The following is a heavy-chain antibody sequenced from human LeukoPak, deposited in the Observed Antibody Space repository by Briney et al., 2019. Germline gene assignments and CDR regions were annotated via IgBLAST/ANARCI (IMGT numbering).Heavy chain of an antibody. V-gene: IGHV4-59*01. D-gene: IGHD5-18*01. J-gene: IGHJ4*02. CDR1: GGSISSYY. CDR2: IYYSGGT. Sequence: SETLSLTCTVSGGSISSYYWSWIRQPPGKGLEWIGYIYYSGGTNYNPSLKSRVTISVDTSKNQFSLKLSSVTAADTAVYYCASHRGYSYGFDYWGQGTLVTVSS. CDR3: ASHRGYSYGFDY.